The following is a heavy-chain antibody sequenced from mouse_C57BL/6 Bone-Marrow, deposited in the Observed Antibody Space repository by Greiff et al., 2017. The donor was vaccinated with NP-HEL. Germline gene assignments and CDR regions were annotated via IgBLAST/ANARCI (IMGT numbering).Heavy chain of an antibody. CDR1: GLTFSDYG. D-gene: IGHD2-4*01. J-gene: IGHJ2*01. CDR3: ARYDYDGGWYFDY. CDR2: ISSGSSTI. V-gene: IGHV5-17*01. Sequence: EVKVVESGGGLVKPGGSLKLSCAASGLTFSDYGMHWVRQAPEKGLEWVAYISSGSSTIYYADTVKGRFTISRDNAKNTLFLQMTSLRSEDTAMYYCARYDYDGGWYFDYWGQGTTLAVSS.